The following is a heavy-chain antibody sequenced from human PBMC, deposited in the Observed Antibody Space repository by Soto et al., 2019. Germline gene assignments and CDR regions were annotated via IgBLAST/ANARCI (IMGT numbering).Heavy chain of an antibody. CDR2: IKRKTDGGTT. Sequence: PGGSLRLSCVASGFTFSNAWMSWVRQAPGKGLEWVGRIKRKTDGGTTDYAAPVKGRFAISRDDSKNTLYLQMNNLKSEDTAVYYCSTDAGIDVIPATTYWGQQSVVTVPS. J-gene: IGHJ4*02. V-gene: IGHV3-15*01. CDR1: GFTFSNAW. D-gene: IGHD2-2*01. CDR3: STDAGIDVIPATTY.